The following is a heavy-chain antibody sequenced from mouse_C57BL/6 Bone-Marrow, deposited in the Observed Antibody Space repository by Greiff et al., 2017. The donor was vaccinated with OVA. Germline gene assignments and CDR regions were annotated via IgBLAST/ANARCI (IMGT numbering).Heavy chain of an antibody. V-gene: IGHV5-6*02. CDR2: ISRGGGYT. CDR3: ARQHGDY. CDR1: GFTFSSYG. Sequence: EVMLVESGGDLVKPGGSLTLSCAASGFTFSSYGMSWVRQTPDKRLEWVATISRGGGYTSYPDSVKGRFIISRDNAKNTLYLQMRSLKAEAAAMYYSARQHGDYWGQGTTLTVSS. J-gene: IGHJ2*01.